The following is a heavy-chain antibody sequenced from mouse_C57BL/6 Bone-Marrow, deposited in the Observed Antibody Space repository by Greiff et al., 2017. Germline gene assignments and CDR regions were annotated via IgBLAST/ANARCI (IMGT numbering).Heavy chain of an antibody. Sequence: QVQLQQPGAELVQPGASVKLSCKASGYTFTSYWMQWVKQRPGKGLEWIGEIDPSYSYTNYTQKFKGKATLTVDTSSSTAYMQLNSLTSEDSAVYYCARGEKLTGNFDYWCQGTTLTVSS. CDR1: GYTFTSYW. CDR2: IDPSYSYT. J-gene: IGHJ2*01. V-gene: IGHV1-50*01. CDR3: ARGEKLTGNFDY. D-gene: IGHD4-1*01.